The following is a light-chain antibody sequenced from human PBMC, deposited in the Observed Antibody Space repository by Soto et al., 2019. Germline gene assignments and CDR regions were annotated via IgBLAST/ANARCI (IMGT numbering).Light chain of an antibody. V-gene: IGLV2-23*02. Sequence: QSVLTQPASVSGSPGQSITISCTGTSSDVGSYDLVSWYQQHPGKAPRLMIYEVSKRPSGISNRFSGSKSGNTASLTISGLQADDEADYFCCSYAGSRKVFGTGTKVT. CDR2: EVS. CDR1: SSDVGSYDL. CDR3: CSYAGSRKV. J-gene: IGLJ1*01.